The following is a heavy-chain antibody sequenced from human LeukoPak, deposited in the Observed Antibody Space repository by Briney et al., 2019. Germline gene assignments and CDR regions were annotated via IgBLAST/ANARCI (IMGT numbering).Heavy chain of an antibody. CDR3: AKLSAHYCSGGNCYSDY. J-gene: IGHJ4*02. Sequence: PGGSLRLSCAASGFTLSDYAMSWVRQAPGKGLEWVSAISGSGTTTYYADSVKGRFTISRDNSKITLYLQMNSLRAEDTAVYYCAKLSAHYCSGGNCYSDYWGQGTLVTVSS. CDR1: GFTLSDYA. CDR2: ISGSGTTT. D-gene: IGHD2-15*01. V-gene: IGHV3-23*01.